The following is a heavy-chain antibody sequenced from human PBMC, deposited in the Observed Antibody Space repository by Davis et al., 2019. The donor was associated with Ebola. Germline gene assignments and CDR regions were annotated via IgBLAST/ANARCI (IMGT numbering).Heavy chain of an antibody. CDR2: ISGDGGST. CDR1: GFTFDDYA. CDR3: AKGYGDYYYYYGMDV. D-gene: IGHD4-17*01. V-gene: IGHV3-43*02. J-gene: IGHJ6*02. Sequence: GGSLRLSCAASGFTFDDYAMHWVRQAPGKGLEWVSLISGDGGSTYYADSVKGRFTISRDNSKNTLYLQMNSLRAEDTAVYYCAKGYGDYYYYYGMDVWGQGTTVTVSS.